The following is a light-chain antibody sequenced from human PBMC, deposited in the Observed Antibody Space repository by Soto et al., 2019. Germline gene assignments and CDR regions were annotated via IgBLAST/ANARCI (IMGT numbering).Light chain of an antibody. V-gene: IGLV1-44*01. CDR2: SNS. J-gene: IGLJ2*01. CDR3: AAWDDSLNGDVV. CDR1: RSNIGNNA. Sequence: QSVLTQPPSASGTPGQRVTISCSGSRSNIGNNAVNWYQQLPGTAPTLLIYSNSQRPSRVPDRFSGSKSGTSASLAISGLQSEDEADYYCAAWDDSLNGDVVFGGGTKVTVL.